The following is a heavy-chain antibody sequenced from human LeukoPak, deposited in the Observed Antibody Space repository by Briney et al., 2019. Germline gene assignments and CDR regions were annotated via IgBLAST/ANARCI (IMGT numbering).Heavy chain of an antibody. CDR1: GYSFTSYW. CDR2: IYPGDSDT. Sequence: GESLQISCKGSGYSFTSYWIGWVRRMPGKGLEWMGIIYPGDSDTRYSPSFQGQVTISADKSISTAYLQWSSLKASDTAMYYCARHDMAAAAPFDYWGQGTLVTVSS. V-gene: IGHV5-51*01. D-gene: IGHD6-13*01. J-gene: IGHJ4*02. CDR3: ARHDMAAAAPFDY.